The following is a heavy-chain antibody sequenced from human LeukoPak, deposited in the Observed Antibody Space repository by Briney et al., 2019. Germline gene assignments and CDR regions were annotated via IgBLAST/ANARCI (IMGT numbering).Heavy chain of an antibody. CDR3: ARGLFDP. CDR2: INHSGST. CDR1: GGSFSGYY. J-gene: IGHJ5*02. V-gene: IGHV4-34*01. Sequence: PSETLSLTCAVYGGSFSGYYWSWIRQPPGKGLEWIGEINHSGSTNYNPSLKSRVTISVDTSKNQFSLKLSSVTAADTAVYYCARGLFDPWGQGTLVTVPS.